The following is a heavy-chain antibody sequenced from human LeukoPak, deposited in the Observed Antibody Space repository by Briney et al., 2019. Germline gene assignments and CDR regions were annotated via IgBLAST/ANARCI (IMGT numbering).Heavy chain of an antibody. V-gene: IGHV1-24*01. CDR3: ATGSITIFGVVIISWGY. J-gene: IGHJ4*02. D-gene: IGHD3-3*01. CDR1: GYTLTELS. CDR2: FDPEDGET. Sequence: ASVKVSCKVSGYTLTELSMHWVRQAPGKGLEWMGGFDPEDGETIYAQKFQGRVTMTEDTSTDTAYMELSSLRSEDTAVYYCATGSITIFGVVIISWGYWGQGTLVTVSS.